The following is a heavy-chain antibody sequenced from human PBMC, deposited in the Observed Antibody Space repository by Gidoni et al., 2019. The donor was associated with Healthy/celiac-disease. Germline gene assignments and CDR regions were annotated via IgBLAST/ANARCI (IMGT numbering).Heavy chain of an antibody. CDR2: ISVSGGST. Sequence: EVQLLESGGGWVQPGGSLRLSCAASGFSFSSYVMSLVRQAPGKGLEWVSAISVSGGSTYYADSVKGRFTISRDNSKNTLYLQMNSLRAEDTAVYYCAKDDSSGNWYFDLWGRGTLVTVSS. J-gene: IGHJ2*01. D-gene: IGHD3-22*01. CDR1: GFSFSSYV. CDR3: AKDDSSGNWYFDL. V-gene: IGHV3-23*01.